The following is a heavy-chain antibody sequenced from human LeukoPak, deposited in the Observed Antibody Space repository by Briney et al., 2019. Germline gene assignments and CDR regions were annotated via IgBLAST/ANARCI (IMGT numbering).Heavy chain of an antibody. CDR1: GGSISSSDHF. J-gene: IGHJ5*01. D-gene: IGHD2-15*01. Sequence: SETLSLTRTVSGGSISSSDHFWGWIRQSPGKGLEWIGSLYYTGSAYYYPSLKSRVTIFVDTSKNQFSLRVTSVTAADTYVYYCARGFSALVGSGNWFDSWGQGTLVTVSS. CDR2: LYYTGSA. V-gene: IGHV4-39*01. CDR3: ARGFSALVGSGNWFDS.